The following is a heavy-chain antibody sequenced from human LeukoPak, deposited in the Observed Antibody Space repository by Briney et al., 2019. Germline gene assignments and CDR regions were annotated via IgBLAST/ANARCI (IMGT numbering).Heavy chain of an antibody. J-gene: IGHJ4*02. D-gene: IGHD1-26*01. CDR1: GGSFSGYY. V-gene: IGHV4-59*10. CDR3: ATMRSICCFDY. CDR2: IYNSGST. Sequence: PSETLSLTCAVYGGSFSGYYWSWIRQPAGKGLEWIGLIYNSGSTNYNPSLTSRITMSVDTSKNQFSLKLSSVTAADTAVYYCATMRSICCFDYWGQGTLVTVSS.